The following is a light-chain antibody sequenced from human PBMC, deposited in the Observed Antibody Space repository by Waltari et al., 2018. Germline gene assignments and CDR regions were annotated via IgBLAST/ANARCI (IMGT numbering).Light chain of an antibody. J-gene: IGKJ4*01. CDR3: QQSYSTLPLT. V-gene: IGKV3-11*01. Sequence: EVVLTQSPATLSLSPGERATLSCRASQSVNRYLAWYQQKSGQAPRLLIYDASNRATGIPARFSGSGSGTDFTLTISSLEPEDFATYYCQQSYSTLPLTFGGGTKVEIK. CDR1: QSVNRY. CDR2: DAS.